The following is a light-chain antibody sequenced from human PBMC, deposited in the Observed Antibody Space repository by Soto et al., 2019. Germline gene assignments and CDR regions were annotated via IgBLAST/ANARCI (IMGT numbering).Light chain of an antibody. CDR1: QSVSSN. CDR3: QQYNYWPPIT. V-gene: IGKV3D-15*01. J-gene: IGKJ5*01. Sequence: ELVLTQSPATLSVSPGERATLSCRASQSVSSNLAWYQQKPGQAPRLLIYGASTRATGIPARFSGSGSGTEFTLTISSLQPEDFAVYYCQQYNYWPPITFGQGTRLEIK. CDR2: GAS.